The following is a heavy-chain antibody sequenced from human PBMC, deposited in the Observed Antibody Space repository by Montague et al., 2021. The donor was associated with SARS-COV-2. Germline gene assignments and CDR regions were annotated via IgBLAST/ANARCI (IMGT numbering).Heavy chain of an antibody. CDR3: ARGFRSVVPAVLGVAFYYYFDMDV. D-gene: IGHD2-2*01. CDR1: GGFFSGYY. J-gene: IGHJ6*02. V-gene: IGHV4-34*01. Sequence: SETLSLTCAVYGGFFSGYYWSWIRQPPGKGLEWIGEINHGGSTXXXPSXXXRVTISVDTSKNQFSLKLSSVTAADTVVYFCARGFRSVVPAVLGVAFYYYFDMDVWGQGTTVTVSS. CDR2: INHGGST.